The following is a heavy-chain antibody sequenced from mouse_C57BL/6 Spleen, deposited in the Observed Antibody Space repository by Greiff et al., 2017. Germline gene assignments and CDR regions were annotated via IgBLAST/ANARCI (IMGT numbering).Heavy chain of an antibody. CDR3: ARTMMVRRYFDY. V-gene: IGHV1-18*01. D-gene: IGHD2-3*01. Sequence: EVQLQQSGPELVKPGASVKIPCKASGYTFTDYNMDWVKQSHGKSLEWIGDINPNNGGTIYNQKFKGKATLTVDKSSSTAYMELRSLTSEDTAVYYCARTMMVRRYFDYWGQGTTLTVSS. CDR2: INPNNGGT. J-gene: IGHJ2*01. CDR1: GYTFTDYN.